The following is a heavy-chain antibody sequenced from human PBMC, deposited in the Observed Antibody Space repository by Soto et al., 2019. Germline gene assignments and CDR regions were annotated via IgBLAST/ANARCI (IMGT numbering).Heavy chain of an antibody. Sequence: HVQMVESGGDLVKPGGSLRLSCAVSGFTFSDYYMSWIRQAPEKGLEWVAYISSRGNYTNYADSVRGRFTISRDNVKNSLFLQMHSLRDEDTAVYYCARDGGVIRAAATGGGYGMDVWGQGATVIVS. D-gene: IGHD2-8*02. V-gene: IGHV3-11*06. J-gene: IGHJ6*02. CDR2: ISSRGNYT. CDR3: ARDGGVIRAAATGGGYGMDV. CDR1: GFTFSDYY.